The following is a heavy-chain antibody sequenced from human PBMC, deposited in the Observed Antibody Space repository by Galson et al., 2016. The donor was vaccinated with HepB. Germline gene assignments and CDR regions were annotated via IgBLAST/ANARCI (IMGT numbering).Heavy chain of an antibody. CDR2: IYHSGDT. V-gene: IGHV4-4*01. D-gene: IGHD2-8*02. CDR3: ARDCTGGTCKFALYDAFDI. CDR1: GDSIGSDTNW. Sequence: LSLTCTVSGDSIGSDTNWWSWVRQSPGKALEWIGEIYHSGDTNYNPSLKSRVTMSVDTSKSQFSLRLSSVTAADTALYFCARDCTGGTCKFALYDAFDIWGPGIMVTVSS. J-gene: IGHJ3*02.